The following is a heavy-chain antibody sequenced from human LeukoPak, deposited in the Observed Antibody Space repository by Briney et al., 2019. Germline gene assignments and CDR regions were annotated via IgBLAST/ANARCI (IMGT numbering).Heavy chain of an antibody. D-gene: IGHD6-19*01. J-gene: IGHJ4*02. CDR2: IYIGGST. CDR3: ARGLAGED. Sequence: GGSLRLSCEASGFTFSNYGMAWVRQAPGKGLEWVSVIYIGGSTYYADSVKGRFTISRDNSKNTLYLQMNSLRGEDTAVYYCARGLAGEDWGQGALVTVSS. V-gene: IGHV3-66*01. CDR1: GFTFSNYG.